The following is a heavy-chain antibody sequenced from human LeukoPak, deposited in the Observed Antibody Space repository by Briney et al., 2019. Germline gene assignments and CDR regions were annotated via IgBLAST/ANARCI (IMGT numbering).Heavy chain of an antibody. CDR3: ARGAYSSSWSFSP. CDR1: GFTFSNYA. J-gene: IGHJ5*02. V-gene: IGHV3-30-3*01. Sequence: GGSLRLSCAASGFTFSNYAMHWARQAPGKGLEWVAVITYDGNNKYYADSVKGRFTISRDNSKDTLYVQMNSLRTEDTAVYYCARGAYSSSWSFSPWGQGTLVTVFS. D-gene: IGHD6-13*01. CDR2: ITYDGNNK.